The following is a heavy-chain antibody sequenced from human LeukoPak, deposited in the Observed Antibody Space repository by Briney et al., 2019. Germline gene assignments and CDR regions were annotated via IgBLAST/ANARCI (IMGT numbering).Heavy chain of an antibody. D-gene: IGHD2-8*01. Sequence: SETLSLTCSVSGDSISDFYWNWIRQPPGKRLEWIGNIHYSGNSNYNPSLQSRVTISIDTSRKQLFLKLTSVTTADTAVYYCALAPNSNWFDFWGQGTLVTVSS. CDR1: GDSISDFY. J-gene: IGHJ5*01. CDR3: ALAPNSNWFDF. V-gene: IGHV4-59*08. CDR2: IHYSGNS.